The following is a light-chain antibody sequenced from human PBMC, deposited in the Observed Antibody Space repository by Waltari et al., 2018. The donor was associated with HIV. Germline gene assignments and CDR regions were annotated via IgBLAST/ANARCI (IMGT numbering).Light chain of an antibody. J-gene: IGKJ4*01. Sequence: AIQLTQSPSSLSASVGDRVTITCRASQGISSTLAWYQQKPGKASKLLIYDAPSWKSGVPSRFAGSGSGTDFTLTISSLQPEDFATYYCQQFNTYPRTFGGGTKVEIK. CDR1: QGISST. V-gene: IGKV1-13*02. CDR2: DAP. CDR3: QQFNTYPRT.